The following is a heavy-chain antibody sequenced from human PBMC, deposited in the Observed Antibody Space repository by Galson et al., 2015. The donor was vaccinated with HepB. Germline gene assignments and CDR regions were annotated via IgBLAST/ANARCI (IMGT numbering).Heavy chain of an antibody. CDR1: GYTFTGYY. Sequence: SCKASGYTFTGYYMHWVRQAPGQGLEWMGRINPNSGGTKYAEKFQDRVTMTRDTSINTAYMELTRLRSDDTAVYYCVRGGGYDYRPLDYWGQGTLVTVSS. CDR3: VRGGGYDYRPLDY. J-gene: IGHJ4*02. CDR2: INPNSGGT. D-gene: IGHD5-12*01. V-gene: IGHV1-2*06.